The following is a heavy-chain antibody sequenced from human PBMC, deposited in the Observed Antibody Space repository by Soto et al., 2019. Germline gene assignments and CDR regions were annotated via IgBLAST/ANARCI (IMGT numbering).Heavy chain of an antibody. Sequence: QVQLVESGGGVVQPGRSLRLSCAASGFTFSSYGMHWVRQAPGKGLEWVAVISYDGINKYYADSVKGRFTISRDNSKNTLYLQMNSRMAEDPAGYYGAKSVYNWNDGFFDYWGQGTLVTVSS. D-gene: IGHD1-1*01. CDR1: GFTFSSYG. CDR2: ISYDGINK. J-gene: IGHJ4*02. CDR3: AKSVYNWNDGFFDY. V-gene: IGHV3-30*18.